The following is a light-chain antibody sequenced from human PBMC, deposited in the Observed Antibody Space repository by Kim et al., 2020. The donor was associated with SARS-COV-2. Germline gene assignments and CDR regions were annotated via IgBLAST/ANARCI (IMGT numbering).Light chain of an antibody. CDR3: HQKYNSLPIT. CDR1: NHISSH. Sequence: SVGDSVAITCRAGNHISSHVHCYQQQPGRAAHLLLFAASTFQHAVLPRFISDGSGAYFTLPINGLQPQDFAANYCHQKYNSLPITFGQGTRLEIK. V-gene: IGKV1-39*01. J-gene: IGKJ5*01. CDR2: AAS.